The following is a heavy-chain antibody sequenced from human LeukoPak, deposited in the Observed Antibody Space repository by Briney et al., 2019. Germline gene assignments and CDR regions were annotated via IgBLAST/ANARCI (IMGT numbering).Heavy chain of an antibody. CDR2: IFDSENT. Sequence: SETLSLTRSVSAGSIRTYYWSWIRQPPGRGLEWIGCIFDSENTNYNPSLKSRVTMSIDTSKKQFSLKLSSVTAADTAVYYCARHRAAAGKYNWFDPWGQGTLVTVSS. CDR1: AGSIRTYY. V-gene: IGHV4-59*08. D-gene: IGHD6-13*01. J-gene: IGHJ5*02. CDR3: ARHRAAAGKYNWFDP.